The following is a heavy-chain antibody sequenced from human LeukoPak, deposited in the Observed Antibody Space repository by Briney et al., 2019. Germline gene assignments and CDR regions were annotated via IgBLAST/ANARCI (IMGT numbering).Heavy chain of an antibody. D-gene: IGHD6-13*01. Sequence: PSETLSLTCTVSGGSISSYYWSWLRQPPGKGLEWIGYIYYSGSTNYNPSLKSRVTISVDTSKNQFSLKLSSVTAADTAVYYCARGGYSSWYDYWGQGTLVTVSS. CDR3: ARGGYSSWYDY. J-gene: IGHJ4*02. V-gene: IGHV4-59*01. CDR1: GGSISSYY. CDR2: IYYSGST.